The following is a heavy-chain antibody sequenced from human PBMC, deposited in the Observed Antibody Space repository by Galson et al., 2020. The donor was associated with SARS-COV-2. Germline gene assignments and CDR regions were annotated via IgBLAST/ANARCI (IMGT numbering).Heavy chain of an antibody. CDR2: ISNDGSNR. CDR1: GFTFSSYA. J-gene: IGHJ4*02. V-gene: IGHV3-30-3*01. D-gene: IGHD3-10*01. CDR3: ARGPRFGELLSPFDS. Sequence: TGGSLRLSCAASGFTFSSYAMHWVRQAPGKGLEWEAVISNDGSNRYYADSVKGRFTISRDNSKNTLFLQMNSLRVEDTAVYYCARGPRFGELLSPFDSWGQGTLVTVSS.